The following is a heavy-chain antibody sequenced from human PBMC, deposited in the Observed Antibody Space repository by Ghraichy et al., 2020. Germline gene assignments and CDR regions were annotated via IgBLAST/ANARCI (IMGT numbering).Heavy chain of an antibody. CDR1: GFTFRSFG. Sequence: GGSLRLSCAASGFTFRSFGMNWVRQAPGKGLEWVSFINKNSNSIHYADSVKGRFTISRDNANNSLFLMMNSLRAEDTAVYYCVRDHTNGRHNWFDPWGQGTLVTVSS. CDR3: VRDHTNGRHNWFDP. D-gene: IGHD2-8*01. V-gene: IGHV3-21*06. CDR2: INKNSNSI. J-gene: IGHJ5*02.